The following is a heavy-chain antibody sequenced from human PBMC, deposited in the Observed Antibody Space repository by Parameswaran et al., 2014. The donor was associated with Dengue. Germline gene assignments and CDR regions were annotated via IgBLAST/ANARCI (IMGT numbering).Heavy chain of an antibody. Sequence: WIRQPPGKGLEWVAAIWYDGKKHYADSVKGRFTISRDNSKNTLYLQMNSLRAEDTAVYSCARDGRIAGYSVYFDYWGQGTLVTVSS. CDR2: IWYDGKK. CDR3: ARDGRIAGYSVYFDY. V-gene: IGHV3-33*01. J-gene: IGHJ4*02. D-gene: IGHD3-22*01.